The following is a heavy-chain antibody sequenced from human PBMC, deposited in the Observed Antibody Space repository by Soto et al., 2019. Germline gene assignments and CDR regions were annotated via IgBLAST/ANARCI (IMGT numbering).Heavy chain of an antibody. J-gene: IGHJ5*02. V-gene: IGHV3-48*02. Sequence: GGSLRLSCAASGFTFSSYSMNWVRQAPGKGLEWVSYISSSSSTIYYADSVKGRFTISRDNAKNSLYLQMNSLRDEDTAVYYCARDSLYCSGGSCYSSDPWGQGTLVTVSS. CDR3: ARDSLYCSGGSCYSSDP. CDR2: ISSSSSTI. D-gene: IGHD2-15*01. CDR1: GFTFSSYS.